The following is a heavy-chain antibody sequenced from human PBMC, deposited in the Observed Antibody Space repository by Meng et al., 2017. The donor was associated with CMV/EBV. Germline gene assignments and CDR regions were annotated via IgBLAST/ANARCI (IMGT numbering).Heavy chain of an antibody. J-gene: IGHJ4*02. CDR3: ARDSSGWYPHFDY. CDR2: IYTSGST. CDR1: GGSISSYY. Sequence: RLQGSGHVLVKPSETLSRTCTVSGGSISSYYWSWFRQPAGKGLEWIGRIYTSGSTNHNPSLKSRVTMSVDTSKNQFSLKLSSVTAAGTAVYYCARDSSGWYPHFDYWGQGTLVTVSS. D-gene: IGHD6-19*01. V-gene: IGHV4-4*07.